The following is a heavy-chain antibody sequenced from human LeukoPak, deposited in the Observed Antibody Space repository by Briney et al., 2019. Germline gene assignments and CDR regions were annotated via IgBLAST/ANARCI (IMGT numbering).Heavy chain of an antibody. D-gene: IGHD3-22*01. CDR1: GFTFSTYT. V-gene: IGHV3-23*01. CDR3: AKRGVVIRVILVGFHKEAYYFDS. J-gene: IGHJ4*02. CDR2: ITHNGGST. Sequence: GGSLRLSCAASGFTFSTSGFTFSTYTMSWVRQAPGKGLEWVSAITHNGGSTYYADSVKGRFTISRDNSKNTLYLQMNSLRAEDTAVYYCAKRGVVIRVILVGFHKEAYYFDSWGQGALVTVSS.